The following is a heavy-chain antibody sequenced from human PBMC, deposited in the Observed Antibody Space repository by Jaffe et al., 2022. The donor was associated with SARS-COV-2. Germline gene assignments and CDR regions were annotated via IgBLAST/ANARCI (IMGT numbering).Heavy chain of an antibody. Sequence: EVQLVESGGDLVQPGGSLRLSCAASGFTFSTYTMNWVRQGPGKGLEWVSYISSSSSTIHYADSVKGRFTISRDNAKDSLYLQMNSLTDEDTAVYYCARGVGITGTSLGYWGQGTLVTVSS. D-gene: IGHD1-7*01. CDR3: ARGVGITGTSLGY. V-gene: IGHV3-48*02. J-gene: IGHJ4*02. CDR1: GFTFSTYT. CDR2: ISSSSSTI.